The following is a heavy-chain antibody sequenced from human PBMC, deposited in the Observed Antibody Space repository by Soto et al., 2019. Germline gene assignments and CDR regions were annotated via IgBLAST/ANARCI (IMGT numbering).Heavy chain of an antibody. D-gene: IGHD6-19*01. V-gene: IGHV1-69*13. Sequence: ASVKVSCKASGGTFNKYAIDWVRQAPGQGLEWMGGIIPLFGTANYAQKFQGRVTITADEATSTAYMELNNLRSDDTAVYYCAREGGSETVAPSSNWFDTWGQGTLFTVSS. CDR3: AREGGSETVAPSSNWFDT. CDR1: GGTFNKYA. CDR2: IIPLFGTA. J-gene: IGHJ5*02.